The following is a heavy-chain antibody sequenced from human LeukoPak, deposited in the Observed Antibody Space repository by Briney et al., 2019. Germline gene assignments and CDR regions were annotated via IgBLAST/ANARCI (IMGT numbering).Heavy chain of an antibody. CDR1: GFAFGDYA. CDR3: AKDNEGGTYFFDYMDV. J-gene: IGHJ6*03. D-gene: IGHD2-21*01. V-gene: IGHV3-9*01. CDR2: ISWNSGVI. Sequence: GRSLRLSCAASGFAFGDYAMHWVRHVPEKGLEWVASISWNSGVIGYEDSVKGRFTISRDNAKKSLCLQMNSLRSEDTAVYYCAKDNEGGTYFFDYMDVWGKGATVTVSS.